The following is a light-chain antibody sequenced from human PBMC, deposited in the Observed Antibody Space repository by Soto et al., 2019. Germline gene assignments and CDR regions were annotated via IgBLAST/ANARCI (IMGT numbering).Light chain of an antibody. CDR3: QQYNSYSWT. CDR1: QSISSW. J-gene: IGKJ1*01. V-gene: IGKV1-5*01. CDR2: DAS. Sequence: DIQMTQSPSTLSASVGDRVTITCRASQSISSWVAWYQQKPGKAPKLLIHDASSLESGVPSRFSGSGSGTEFTLTIRSLQPDDFATYYCQQYNSYSWTFGQGTKVEIK.